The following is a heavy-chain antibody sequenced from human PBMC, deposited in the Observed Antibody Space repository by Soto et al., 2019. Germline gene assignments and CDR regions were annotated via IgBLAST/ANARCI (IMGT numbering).Heavy chain of an antibody. J-gene: IGHJ1*01. V-gene: IGHV3-30*18. CDR1: GFTFSSYG. D-gene: IGHD6-19*01. Sequence: GGSLRLSCAASGFTFSSYGMHWVRQAPGKGLEWVAVISYDGSNKYYADSVKGRFTISRDNSKNTLYLQMNSLRAEDTAVYYCAKDPVAGYIVSEYFQHWGQGTLVTVSS. CDR2: ISYDGSNK. CDR3: AKDPVAGYIVSEYFQH.